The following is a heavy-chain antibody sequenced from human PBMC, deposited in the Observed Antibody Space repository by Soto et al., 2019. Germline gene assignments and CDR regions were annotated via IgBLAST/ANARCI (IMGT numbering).Heavy chain of an antibody. CDR3: ITMVRGVLDY. Sequence: SETLSLTCTVSGGSISSSSYYWGWIRQPPGKGLEWIGGIYYSGGTYYNPSLKSRVTVSVDTSKNQFSLKLSSVTAADTAVYYCITMVRGVLDYWGQGTLVTVSS. D-gene: IGHD3-10*01. CDR1: GGSISSSSYY. J-gene: IGHJ4*02. V-gene: IGHV4-39*01. CDR2: IYYSGGT.